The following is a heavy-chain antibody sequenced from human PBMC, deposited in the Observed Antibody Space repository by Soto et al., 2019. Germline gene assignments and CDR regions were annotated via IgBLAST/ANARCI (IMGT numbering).Heavy chain of an antibody. CDR1: GYTFTSYY. D-gene: IGHD6-19*01. CDR2: INPSGGST. V-gene: IGHV1-46*01. CDR3: AMVYSSGCSRLCNWFDP. Sequence: ASVKVSCKASGYTFTSYYMHWVRQAPGQGLEWMGIINPSGGSTSYAQKFQGRVTMTRDTSTSTVYMELSSLRSEDTAVYYCAMVYSSGCSRLCNWFDPWGQGTLVTVSS. J-gene: IGHJ5*02.